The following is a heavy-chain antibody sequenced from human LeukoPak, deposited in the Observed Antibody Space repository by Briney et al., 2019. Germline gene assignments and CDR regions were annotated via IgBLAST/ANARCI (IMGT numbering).Heavy chain of an antibody. D-gene: IGHD5-12*01. Sequence: SETLSLTCTVSGGSISSYYWSWIRQPPGKGLEWIGYIYYSGSTNYNPSLKSRVTISVDTSKNRFSLKLSSVTAADTAVYYCARHEWLRFDYWGQGTLVTVSS. CDR1: GGSISSYY. CDR2: IYYSGST. J-gene: IGHJ4*02. V-gene: IGHV4-59*08. CDR3: ARHEWLRFDY.